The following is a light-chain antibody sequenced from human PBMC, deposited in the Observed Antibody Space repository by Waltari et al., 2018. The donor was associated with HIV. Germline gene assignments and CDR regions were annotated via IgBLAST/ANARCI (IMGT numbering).Light chain of an antibody. J-gene: IGKJ1*01. CDR1: QDIGSW. V-gene: IGKV1-12*01. Sequence: IQMTQSPSSVSASVGDRVTTACRASQDIGSWLAWYQQKPGKAPNLLIYGASSLQSGVPSRFSGSGSGTDFTLSISSLQPEDFAIYYCQQSHTFPRTFGQGTNIEIK. CDR2: GAS. CDR3: QQSHTFPRT.